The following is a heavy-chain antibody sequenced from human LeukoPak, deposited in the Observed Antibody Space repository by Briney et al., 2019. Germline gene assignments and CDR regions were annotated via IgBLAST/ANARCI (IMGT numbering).Heavy chain of an antibody. V-gene: IGHV3-7*01. J-gene: IGHJ6*03. Sequence: GGSLRLSCAASGFTFSSYWMSWVRQAPGKGLEWVANIKQDGSEKYYVDSVKGRFTISRDNAKNSLYRQMNSLRAEDTAVYYCARDSRATVTTNYYYYMDVWGKGTTVTVSS. CDR2: IKQDGSEK. D-gene: IGHD4-11*01. CDR1: GFTFSSYW. CDR3: ARDSRATVTTNYYYYMDV.